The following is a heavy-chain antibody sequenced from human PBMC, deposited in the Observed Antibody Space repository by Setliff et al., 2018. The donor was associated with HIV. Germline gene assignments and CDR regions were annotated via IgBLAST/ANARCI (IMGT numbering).Heavy chain of an antibody. D-gene: IGHD5-12*01. V-gene: IGHV4-59*13. CDR2: IYYSGST. CDR3: ARVGGEMATIAGAFGI. J-gene: IGHJ3*02. CDR1: GGSISSYY. Sequence: PSETLSLTCTVSGGSISSYYWSWIRQPPGKGLEWIGYIYYSGSTNYNPSLKSRVTISVDTSKNHFSLKLRSVTAADTAVYYCARVGGEMATIAGAFGIWGQGTMVTVSS.